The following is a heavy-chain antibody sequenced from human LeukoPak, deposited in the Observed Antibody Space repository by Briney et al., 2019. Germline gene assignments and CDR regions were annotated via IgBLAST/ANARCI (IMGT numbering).Heavy chain of an antibody. V-gene: IGHV3-15*01. CDR3: TTAFGSSSSPY. Sequence: GGSLRLSCAASGFTFSNAWMSWVRQAPGKGLKWVGRIKSKTDGGTTDYATPVKGRFTISRDDSKNTLYLQMNSLKTEDTAVYYCTTAFGSSSSPYWGQGTLVTVSS. D-gene: IGHD6-6*01. J-gene: IGHJ4*02. CDR2: IKSKTDGGTT. CDR1: GFTFSNAW.